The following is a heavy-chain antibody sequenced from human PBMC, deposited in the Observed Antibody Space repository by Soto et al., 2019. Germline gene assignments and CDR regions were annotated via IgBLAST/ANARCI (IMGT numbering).Heavy chain of an antibody. D-gene: IGHD5-12*01. CDR2: ISYDGSNK. Sequence: QVQLVESGGGVVQPGRSLRLSCAASGFTFSSYAMHWVRQAPGKGLEWVAVISYDGSNKYCADSVKGRFTISRDNSKNTLYLQMNSLRAEDTAVYYCARGRSRWLQLHGYWGQGTLVTVSS. CDR3: ARGRSRWLQLHGY. J-gene: IGHJ4*02. CDR1: GFTFSSYA. V-gene: IGHV3-30-3*01.